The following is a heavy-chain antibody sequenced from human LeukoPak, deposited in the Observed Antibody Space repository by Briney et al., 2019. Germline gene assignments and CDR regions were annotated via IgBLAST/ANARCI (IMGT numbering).Heavy chain of an antibody. CDR2: IYYSGST. D-gene: IGHD3-10*01. CDR1: GGSISSGGYY. J-gene: IGHJ4*02. V-gene: IGHV4-31*03. CDR3: ARGGPDMVRVFDY. Sequence: SETLSLTCTVSGGSISSGGYYWSWIRQHPGKGLEWIGYIYYSGSTYYNPSLKSRVTISVDTSKNQFSLKLSSVTAADTAVYYCARGGPDMVRVFDYWGQGTLVTVSS.